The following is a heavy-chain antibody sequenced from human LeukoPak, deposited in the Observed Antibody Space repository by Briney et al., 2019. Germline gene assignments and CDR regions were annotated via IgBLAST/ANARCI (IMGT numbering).Heavy chain of an antibody. Sequence: GGSLRLSCAASGFTFSSYSMNWVRQAPGKGLEWVSSISSSSDYTYYADSVKGRFTISRDNAKNSLYLQMNSLRAEDTALYYCASAAGPFDNWGQGTLVTVSS. D-gene: IGHD6-19*01. V-gene: IGHV3-21*01. CDR2: ISSSSDYT. CDR1: GFTFSSYS. CDR3: ASAAGPFDN. J-gene: IGHJ4*02.